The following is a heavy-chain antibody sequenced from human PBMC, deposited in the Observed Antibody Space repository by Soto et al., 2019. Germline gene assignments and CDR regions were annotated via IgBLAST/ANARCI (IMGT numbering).Heavy chain of an antibody. Sequence: GGSLRLSCAASGFSISDYYMSWIRQAPGKGLEWLAYISQSYSYTNYADSVKGRFTISRDNANDSVYLQMNSLRVDDSAIYYCARSESPLKVISFLDSWGQGALVTVSS. CDR3: ARSESPLKVISFLDS. CDR2: ISQSYSYT. CDR1: GFSISDYY. D-gene: IGHD3-22*01. J-gene: IGHJ4*02. V-gene: IGHV3-11*06.